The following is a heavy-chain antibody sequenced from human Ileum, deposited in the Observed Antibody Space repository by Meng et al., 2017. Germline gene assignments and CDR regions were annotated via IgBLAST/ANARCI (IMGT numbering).Heavy chain of an antibody. CDR3: ARDHWRSLDY. D-gene: IGHD1-1*01. CDR2: AGT. J-gene: IGHJ4*02. CDR1: GCSVSTSDYQ. Sequence: QAQPQESGPVLVRPSETLSLICAVSGCSVSTSDYQWGWIRQPPGKGLEWIGYAGTNYNPSLKSRVTISVDTSKRQFSLKLTSVTAADTAVYYCARDHWRSLDYWGQGILVTVSS. V-gene: IGHV4-61*08.